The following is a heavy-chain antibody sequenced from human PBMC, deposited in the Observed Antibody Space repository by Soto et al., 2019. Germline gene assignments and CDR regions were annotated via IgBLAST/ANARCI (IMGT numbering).Heavy chain of an antibody. J-gene: IGHJ3*02. CDR3: ARDLGGAGLAYLVVGTQDAFDI. D-gene: IGHD3-3*02. V-gene: IGHV1-69*06. CDR2: IIPIFGTA. CDR1: GGTFSSYA. Sequence: ASVKVSCKASGGTFSSYAISWVRQAPGQGLEWMGGIIPIFGTANYAQKFQGRVTITADKSTSTAYMELSSLRSEDTAVYYCARDLGGAGLAYLVVGTQDAFDIWGQGTMVTVS.